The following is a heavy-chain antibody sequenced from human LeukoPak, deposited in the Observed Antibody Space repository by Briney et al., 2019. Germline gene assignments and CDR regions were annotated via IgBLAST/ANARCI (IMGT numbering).Heavy chain of an antibody. D-gene: IGHD2-15*01. J-gene: IGHJ3*02. CDR1: GGTFSSYA. CDR3: ARDPPPEYCSGGSCYSDAFDI. Sequence: ASVKVSCKASGGTFSSYAINWVRQATGQGLEWMGWMNPNSGNTGYAQKFQGRVTMTRDTSISTAYMELSRLRSDDTAVYYCARDPPPEYCSGGSCYSDAFDIWGQGTMVTVSS. CDR2: MNPNSGNT. V-gene: IGHV1-8*02.